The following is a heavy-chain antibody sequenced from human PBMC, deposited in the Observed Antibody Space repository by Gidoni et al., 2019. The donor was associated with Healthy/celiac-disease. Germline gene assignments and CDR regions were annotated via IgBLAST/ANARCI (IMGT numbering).Heavy chain of an antibody. CDR2: ISSSGSTI. Sequence: EVQLVESGGGLVQPGGSLRLPCAASGFTFSSYEMNWVRQAPGKGLEWVSYISSSGSTIYYADSVKGRFTISRDNAKNSLYLQMNSLRAEDTAVYYCARDGPSEWELPFDYWGQGTLVTVSS. CDR1: GFTFSSYE. J-gene: IGHJ4*02. D-gene: IGHD1-26*01. CDR3: ARDGPSEWELPFDY. V-gene: IGHV3-48*03.